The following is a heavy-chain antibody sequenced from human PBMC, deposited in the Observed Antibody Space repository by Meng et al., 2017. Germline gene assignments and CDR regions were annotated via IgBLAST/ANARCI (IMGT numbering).Heavy chain of an antibody. CDR3: ARSHYTGYCSGGSCYSHLGY. CDR2: INPSGGST. D-gene: IGHD2-15*01. J-gene: IGHJ4*02. V-gene: IGHV1-46*01. Sequence: ASLKVFCKASGYTFTSYYMHWVRQAPGQGLEWMGIINPSGGSTSYAQKFQGRVTMTRDTSTSTVYMELSSLRSEDTAVYYCARSHYTGYCSGGSCYSHLGYWGQGTLVTVSS. CDR1: GYTFTSYY.